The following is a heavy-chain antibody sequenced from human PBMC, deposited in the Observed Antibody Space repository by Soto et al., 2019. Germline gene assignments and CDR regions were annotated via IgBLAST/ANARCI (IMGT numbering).Heavy chain of an antibody. CDR1: GGSISSYY. J-gene: IGHJ6*03. Sequence: SETLSLTCTVSGGSISSYYWSWIRQPPGKGLEWIGYIYYSGSTNYNHSLKSRVTISLDTSKNHFSLKLSSVTAADTAVYYCARTEYSGYGDYYMDVWGKGTTVTVSS. CDR2: IYYSGST. CDR3: ARTEYSGYGDYYMDV. V-gene: IGHV4-59*01. D-gene: IGHD5-12*01.